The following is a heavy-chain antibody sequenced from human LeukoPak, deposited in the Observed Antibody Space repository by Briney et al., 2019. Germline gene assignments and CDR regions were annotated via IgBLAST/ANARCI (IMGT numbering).Heavy chain of an antibody. CDR2: LNPSGGST. Sequence: ASVKVSCKASGYTFTNYYIHWVRQARGQGLEGTGILNPSGGSTSYAQKFQGRDTMTRDTSTSTVYMELSSLRSEDTAVYYCAREGPYSDSSRSRFDYWGQGTLVTVSS. J-gene: IGHJ4*02. CDR1: GYTFTNYY. D-gene: IGHD6-6*01. V-gene: IGHV1-46*01. CDR3: AREGPYSDSSRSRFDY.